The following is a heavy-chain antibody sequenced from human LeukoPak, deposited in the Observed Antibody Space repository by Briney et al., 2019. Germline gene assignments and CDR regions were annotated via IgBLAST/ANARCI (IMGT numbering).Heavy chain of an antibody. J-gene: IGHJ4*02. D-gene: IGHD1-14*01. CDR1: GGSFSGYY. CDR2: INHSGST. CDR3: ARGFGMALDY. V-gene: IGHV4-34*01. Sequence: PSETLSLTCAVYGGSFSGYYWSWIRQPPGKGLEWIGEINHSGSTNYNPSLKSRVTISVDTSKNQFSLKLSSVTAADTAVYYCARGFGMALDYWGQGTLVTVSS.